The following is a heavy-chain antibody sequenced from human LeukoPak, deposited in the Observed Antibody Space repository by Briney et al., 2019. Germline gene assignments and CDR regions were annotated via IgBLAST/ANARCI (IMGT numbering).Heavy chain of an antibody. Sequence: PSETLSLTCTVSGGSISSGSYYWSWIRQPAGKGLEWIGRIYTSGSTNYNPSLKSRVTISVDTSKNQFSLKLSSVTAADTAVYYCAREDYDSRVFDYWGQGTLVTVSS. D-gene: IGHD3-22*01. J-gene: IGHJ4*02. V-gene: IGHV4-61*02. CDR3: AREDYDSRVFDY. CDR1: GGSISSGSYY. CDR2: IYTSGST.